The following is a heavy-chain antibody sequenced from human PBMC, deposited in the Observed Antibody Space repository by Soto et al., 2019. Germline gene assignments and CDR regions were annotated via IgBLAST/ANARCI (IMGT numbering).Heavy chain of an antibody. V-gene: IGHV1-69*11. CDR1: GGTVSNYV. CDR3: ATGWARRFDP. CDR2: TMPTLGAA. J-gene: IGHJ5*02. D-gene: IGHD6-25*01. Sequence: SVKVSCKASGGTVSNYVIKWVRQAPGQGLEWMGQTMPTLGAANYAQKFQGRLTLTADESTSTVYMELSSLRSEDTAVYYCATGWARRFDPWGQGTLVTVSS.